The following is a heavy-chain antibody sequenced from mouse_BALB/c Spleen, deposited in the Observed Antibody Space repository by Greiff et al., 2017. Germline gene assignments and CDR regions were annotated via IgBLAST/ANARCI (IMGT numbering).Heavy chain of an antibody. D-gene: IGHD1-1*02. CDR2: IDPSDSET. CDR1: GYSFTSYW. J-gene: IGHJ4*01. V-gene: IGHV1S126*01. CDR3: ARGRYGPMDY. Sequence: QVQLQQSGPQLVRPGASVKISCKASGYSFTSYWMHWVKQRPGQGLEWIGMIDPSDSETRLNQKFKDKATLTVDKSSSTAYMQLSSPTSEDSAVYYCARGRYGPMDYWGQGTSVTVSS.